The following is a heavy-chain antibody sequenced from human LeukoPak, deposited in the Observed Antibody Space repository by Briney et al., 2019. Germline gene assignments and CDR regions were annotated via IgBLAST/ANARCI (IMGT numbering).Heavy chain of an antibody. V-gene: IGHV4-39*01. Sequence: PSETLSLTCTVSGGSISSSSYYWRWIRQPPGKGLEWIVSIYYSGSTYYNPSLKSRVTISVDTSKNQFSLKLSSVTAADTAVYYCARHDKYPNYIDDWGKGTTVTGSS. CDR2: IYYSGST. CDR3: ARHDKYPNYIDD. CDR1: GGSISSSSYY. D-gene: IGHD2-2*01. J-gene: IGHJ6*03.